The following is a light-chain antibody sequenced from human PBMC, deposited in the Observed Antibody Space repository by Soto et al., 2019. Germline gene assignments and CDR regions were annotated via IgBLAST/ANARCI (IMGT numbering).Light chain of an antibody. CDR1: QDISSL. Sequence: DIQMTQSPSSVSASIGDRVTITCRASQDISSLLAWYQQKPGKAPKLLIYGASTLQSGVPSRFSGSGSGTHFTLTISSLQPEDFAPYFCQQADSFPLTLGGGTKVDIK. J-gene: IGKJ4*01. CDR3: QQADSFPLT. V-gene: IGKV1D-12*01. CDR2: GAS.